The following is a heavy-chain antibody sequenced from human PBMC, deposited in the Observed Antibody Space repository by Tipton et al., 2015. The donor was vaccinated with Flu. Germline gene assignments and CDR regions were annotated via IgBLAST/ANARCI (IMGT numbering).Heavy chain of an antibody. CDR3: ARASPYCGGDCYSS. Sequence: QLVQSGAEVKKPGSSVKVSCKASGGTFSSYAISWVRQAPGQGLEWMGGIIPIFGTANYAQKLQGRVTMTTDTSTSTAYMELRSLRSDDTAVYYCARASPYCGGDCYSSWGQGTLVTVSS. CDR1: GGTFSSYA. V-gene: IGHV1-69*06. CDR2: IIPIFGTA. J-gene: IGHJ5*02. D-gene: IGHD2-21*01.